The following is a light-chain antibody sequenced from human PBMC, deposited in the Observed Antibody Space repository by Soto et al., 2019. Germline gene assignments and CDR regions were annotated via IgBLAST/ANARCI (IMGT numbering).Light chain of an antibody. CDR3: LLSYVGAWV. V-gene: IGLV7-43*01. CDR2: ATD. Sequence: QAVVTEVPSLNVSPGGTVTLTCAPSTGAVTSAFLANWFQQKPGQAPRALIYATDKKHSLTPARFSGSLLGGKSALTLSVVQPEDEADYYCLLSYVGAWVFVGGTKLTVL. CDR1: TGAVTSAFL. J-gene: IGLJ3*02.